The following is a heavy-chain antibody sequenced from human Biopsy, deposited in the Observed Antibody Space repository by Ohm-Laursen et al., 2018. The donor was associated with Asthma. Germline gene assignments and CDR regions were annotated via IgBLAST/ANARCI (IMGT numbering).Heavy chain of an antibody. CDR3: AKFPRRRGSYVVDY. D-gene: IGHD3-16*01. J-gene: IGHJ4*02. Sequence: SHTLSLTCIVSGHSLTSGGSCWNWIRQHPGKVLEWIGYIHHRQTSYSNPSLKSRVSFSRYTSQNQFSLRLSSVTAADTAVYYCAKFPRRRGSYVVDYWGQGTLVIVSS. V-gene: IGHV4-31*02. CDR2: IHHRQTS. CDR1: GHSLTSGGSC.